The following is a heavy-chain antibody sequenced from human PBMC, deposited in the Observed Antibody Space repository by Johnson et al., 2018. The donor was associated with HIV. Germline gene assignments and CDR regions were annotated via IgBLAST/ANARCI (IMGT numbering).Heavy chain of an antibody. J-gene: IGHJ3*02. CDR2: ISSGGRTI. Sequence: QMQLVESGGGLVKPGGSLRLSCAASGFTFSDYYMSWIRQAPGKGLEWVSYISSGGRTIYYADSVKGRFTISRDNAKNSLYLQMNSLRAEDTAVYYCARDRAVAATSGAGAFDIWGQGTMVTVSS. CDR3: ARDRAVAATSGAGAFDI. CDR1: GFTFSDYY. D-gene: IGHD2-15*01. V-gene: IGHV3-11*04.